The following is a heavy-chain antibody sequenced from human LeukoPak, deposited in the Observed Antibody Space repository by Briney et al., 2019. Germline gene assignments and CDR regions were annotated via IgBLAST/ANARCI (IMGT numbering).Heavy chain of an antibody. D-gene: IGHD4-23*01. Sequence: GGSLRLSCAVAVLTFSNGWMSWVRQAPGKGLEWVGRIKSTTFRETIEYAARVKGIFPIQRDDSKNTVYLQMNSQKTEDRAVYYCTTGPGNSGYWGQGSMVSVPS. CDR1: VLTFSNGW. V-gene: IGHV3-15*01. CDR3: TTGPGNSGY. CDR2: IKSTTFRETI. J-gene: IGHJ4*02.